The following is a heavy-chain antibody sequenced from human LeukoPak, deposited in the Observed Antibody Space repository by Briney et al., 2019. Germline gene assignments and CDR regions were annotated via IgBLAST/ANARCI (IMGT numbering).Heavy chain of an antibody. Sequence: AETLSLTCAVYGGSFRGYYWSWIRQPPGKGLEWIGEINHSGSTNYNPSLKSRVTISLDTSMKKFPLKLNSVTAADTAVYYCASTERCSTTCPLDYWGQGTLVTVSS. D-gene: IGHD2-2*01. CDR3: ASTERCSTTCPLDY. CDR1: GGSFRGYY. J-gene: IGHJ4*02. V-gene: IGHV4-34*01. CDR2: INHSGST.